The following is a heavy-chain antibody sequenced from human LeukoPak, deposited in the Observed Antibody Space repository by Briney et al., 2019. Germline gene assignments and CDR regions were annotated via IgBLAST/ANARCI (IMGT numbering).Heavy chain of an antibody. CDR1: GDSISSYY. CDR3: ARSGYAFGADAFDI. J-gene: IGHJ3*02. D-gene: IGHD3-16*01. CDR2: VYYSGST. Sequence: PSETLSLTCTVSGDSISSYYWAWIRQPPGKGPEWIGYVYYSGSTQYNPSLQSRVTISVGTSKKQFSLRLSSVTAADTAVYFCARSGYAFGADAFDIWGQGTTDAVS. V-gene: IGHV4-59*08.